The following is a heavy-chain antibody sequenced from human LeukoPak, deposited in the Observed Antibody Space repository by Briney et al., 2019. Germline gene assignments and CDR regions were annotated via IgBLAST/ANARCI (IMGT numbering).Heavy chain of an antibody. D-gene: IGHD1-26*01. CDR1: GFTVSSND. CDR2: IYSGRST. J-gene: IGHJ4*02. Sequence: GGSLRLSCAASGFTVSSNDMSWVRQAPGKGLEWVSLIYSGRSTYYADSVKGRFIISRDNSKNTLYLQMNSLRAEDTAVYYCARYSGTFSNSYFDPWGQGTLVTVSS. V-gene: IGHV3-66*01. CDR3: ARYSGTFSNSYFDP.